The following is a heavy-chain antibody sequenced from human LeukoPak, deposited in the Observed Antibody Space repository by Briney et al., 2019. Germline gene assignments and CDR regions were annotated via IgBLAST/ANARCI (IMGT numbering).Heavy chain of an antibody. Sequence: SETLSLTCTVSGGSISSYYWSWIRQPPGKGLEWIGYIYYSGSTNYNPSLKSRVTISVDTSKNQFSLKLSSVTAADTAVYYCARQLSPLEQQLGPGFDYWGQGTLVTVSS. CDR2: IYYSGST. CDR3: ARQLSPLEQQLGPGFDY. J-gene: IGHJ4*02. D-gene: IGHD6-13*01. V-gene: IGHV4-59*01. CDR1: GGSISSYY.